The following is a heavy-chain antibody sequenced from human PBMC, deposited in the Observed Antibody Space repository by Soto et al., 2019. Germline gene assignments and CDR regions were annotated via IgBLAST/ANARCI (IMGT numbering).Heavy chain of an antibody. J-gene: IGHJ4*02. CDR3: ARSETYIAAAGIDY. V-gene: IGHV1-46*01. D-gene: IGHD6-13*01. Sequence: ASVKVSCKASGGTFSSYAISWVRQAPGQGLEWMGIINPSGGSTSYAQKFQGRVTMTRDTSTSTVYMELSSLRSEDMAVYYCARSETYIAAAGIDYWGQGTLVTVSS. CDR2: INPSGGST. CDR1: GGTFSSYA.